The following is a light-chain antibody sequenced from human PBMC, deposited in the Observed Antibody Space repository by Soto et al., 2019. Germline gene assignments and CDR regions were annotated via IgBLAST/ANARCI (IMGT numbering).Light chain of an antibody. Sequence: EIVLTQSPATLSVSPGERVTLSCRASQSVDINLAWYQQKPGQAPRLLIYGASTRATDMPGRFSGRGSGTEFTLTISSLQADDYAAYYCQHYRSYPETFGQGTKVDIK. V-gene: IGKV3-15*01. CDR1: QSVDIN. CDR3: QHYRSYPET. J-gene: IGKJ1*01. CDR2: GAS.